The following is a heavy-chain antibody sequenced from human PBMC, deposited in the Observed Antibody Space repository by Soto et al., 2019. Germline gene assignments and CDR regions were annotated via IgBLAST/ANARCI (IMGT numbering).Heavy chain of an antibody. CDR1: GFTFSNYA. CDR2: TSYDGSNR. V-gene: IGHV3-30-3*01. CDR3: PRESRRSHPAY. J-gene: IGHJ1*01. D-gene: IGHD1-26*01. Sequence: GSLRLSCAASGFTFSNYAMHWVRQAPGKGLEWVAVTSYDGSNRYYADSVKGRFTISRDSSKNTLYLQMNSLRAEDTAVYYCPRESRRSHPAYWGKGTPVTVAS.